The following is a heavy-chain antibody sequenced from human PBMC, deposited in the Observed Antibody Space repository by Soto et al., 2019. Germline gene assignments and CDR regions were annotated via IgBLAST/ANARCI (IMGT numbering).Heavy chain of an antibody. Sequence: GGSLRLSCAAFRFTFDIYAMTWVRQAPGKGLEWVSTISNSGGSTYYADSVKGRFTISRDNSLNTLYLQMKSLRAEDTAVYYCAKSVREAVDWYFDLWGRGTLVTVSS. CDR3: AKSVREAVDWYFDL. V-gene: IGHV3-23*01. CDR1: RFTFDIYA. J-gene: IGHJ2*01. CDR2: ISNSGGST.